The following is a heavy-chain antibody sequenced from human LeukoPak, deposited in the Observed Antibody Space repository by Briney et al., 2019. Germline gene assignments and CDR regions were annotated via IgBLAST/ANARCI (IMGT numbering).Heavy chain of an antibody. Sequence: GGSLRLSCAASGITFSNYVMSWVRQAPGKGLEWVSAISGGGRNTYYAASVKGRFTISRDNSKNMLHLQMNSLRAEDTAVYYCAKDRMSMVTTGLDYWGQGTLVTVSS. CDR1: GITFSNYV. J-gene: IGHJ4*02. V-gene: IGHV3-23*01. CDR2: ISGGGRNT. CDR3: AKDRMSMVTTGLDY. D-gene: IGHD4-17*01.